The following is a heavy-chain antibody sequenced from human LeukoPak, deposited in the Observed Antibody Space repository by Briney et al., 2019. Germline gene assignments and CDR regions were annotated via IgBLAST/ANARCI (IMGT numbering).Heavy chain of an antibody. CDR2: ISSSGSTV. Sequence: GGSLRLSCGASGFTFSSYEMNWVRQAPGKGLEWVSYISSSGSTVYYADSVKGRFTISRDNAKNSLYLQMNSLRAEDTAVYYCARSYYDSSKWGQGTLVTVSS. D-gene: IGHD3-22*01. J-gene: IGHJ4*02. CDR1: GFTFSSYE. V-gene: IGHV3-48*03. CDR3: ARSYYDSSK.